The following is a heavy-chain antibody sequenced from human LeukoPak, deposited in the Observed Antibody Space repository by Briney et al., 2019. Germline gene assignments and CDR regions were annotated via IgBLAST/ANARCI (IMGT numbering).Heavy chain of an antibody. J-gene: IGHJ5*02. D-gene: IGHD6-13*01. CDR1: GGSFSSYY. CDR3: ARVRIAAAGTNWFDP. V-gene: IGHV4-59*08. Sequence: PSETLSLTCTLSGGSFSSYYWSWLRQPPGKGLEWIGYIYYSGSTNYNPSLKRRVTISVDTSKNQFSLKLSSVTAADTAVYYCARVRIAAAGTNWFDPWGQGTLVTVSS. CDR2: IYYSGST.